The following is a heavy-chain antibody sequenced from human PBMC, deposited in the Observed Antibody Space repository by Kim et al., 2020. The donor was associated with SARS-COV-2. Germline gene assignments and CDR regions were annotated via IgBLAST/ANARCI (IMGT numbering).Heavy chain of an antibody. CDR1: GFTFSSYA. CDR3: AKDKLRDGSALWFGEQTLYYYYGMDV. CDR2: ISGSGGST. Sequence: GGSLRLSCAASGFTFSSYAMSWVRQAPGKGLEWVSAISGSGGSTYYADSVKGRFTISRDNSKNTLYLQMNSLRAEDTAVYYCAKDKLRDGSALWFGEQTLYYYYGMDVWGQGTTVTVSS. V-gene: IGHV3-23*01. J-gene: IGHJ6*02. D-gene: IGHD3-10*01.